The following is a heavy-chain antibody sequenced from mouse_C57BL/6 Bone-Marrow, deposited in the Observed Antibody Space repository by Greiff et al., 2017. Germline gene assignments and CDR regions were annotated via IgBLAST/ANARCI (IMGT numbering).Heavy chain of an antibody. CDR3: ARDYVVY. Sequence: VQLVESGAELVKPGASVKLSCKASGYTFTSYWMHWVKQRPGQGLEWIGMIHPNSGSTNYNEKFKSKATLTVDKSSSTAYMQRSSLTSEDSAVYYCARDYVVYWGQGTLVTVSA. V-gene: IGHV1-64*01. CDR2: IHPNSGST. CDR1: GYTFTSYW. J-gene: IGHJ3*01. D-gene: IGHD1-1*02.